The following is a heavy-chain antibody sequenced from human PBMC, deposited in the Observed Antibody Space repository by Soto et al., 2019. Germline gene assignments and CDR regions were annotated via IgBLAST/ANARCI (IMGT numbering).Heavy chain of an antibody. CDR2: INQGGSEK. CDR1: GFRFSGYW. V-gene: IGHV3-7*01. Sequence: EGQLVESGGGLVQPGGSLRLSCAASGFRFSGYWMGWARQFPGKRLEWVANINQGGSEKYYVDSVKGRFTISRDNAKNPRYLQRDSLIVEDMAVYYCASFRPSWYAHHPSYYWGQGTLVTVSS. D-gene: IGHD6-13*01. CDR3: ASFRPSWYAHHPSYY. J-gene: IGHJ4*02.